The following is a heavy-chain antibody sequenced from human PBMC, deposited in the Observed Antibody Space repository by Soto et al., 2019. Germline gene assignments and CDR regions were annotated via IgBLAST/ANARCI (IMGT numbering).Heavy chain of an antibody. Sequence: QVQLVQSGAEVKKPGSSVKVSCKASGGTFSSYAISWVRQAPGQGLEWMGGIIPIFGTANYAQKFQGRVTITADESMSTAYMELSSLRSEDTAVYYCARALGYCSGGSCYSGSWFDPWGQGTLVTVSS. CDR1: GGTFSSYA. CDR3: ARALGYCSGGSCYSGSWFDP. J-gene: IGHJ5*02. CDR2: IIPIFGTA. D-gene: IGHD2-15*01. V-gene: IGHV1-69*01.